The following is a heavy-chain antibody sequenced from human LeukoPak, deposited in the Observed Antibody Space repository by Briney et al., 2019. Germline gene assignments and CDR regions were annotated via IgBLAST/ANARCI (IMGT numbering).Heavy chain of an antibody. CDR3: ARDGAHPSSGYLPLQSYYYYGMDV. J-gene: IGHJ6*02. CDR2: IIPIFGIA. V-gene: IGHV1-69*04. Sequence: ASVKVSSKASGGTFSSYAISWVRQAPGQGLEWMGRIIPIFGIANYAQKFQGRVTITADKSTSTAYMELSSLRSEDTAVYYCARDGAHPSSGYLPLQSYYYYGMDVWGQGTTVTVSS. CDR1: GGTFSSYA. D-gene: IGHD3-22*01.